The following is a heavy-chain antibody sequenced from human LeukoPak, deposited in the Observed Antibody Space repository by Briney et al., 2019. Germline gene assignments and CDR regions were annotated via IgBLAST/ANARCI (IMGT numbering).Heavy chain of an antibody. Sequence: GGSLRLSCAASGFTLITYSLNWIRQAPGKGLEWVSYISSSGSTMYYADSVKGRFIISRDSAKNSLYLQMNTLRAEDTAVYYCARLMSNAFDIWGQGAMVTVSS. J-gene: IGHJ3*02. CDR1: GFTLITYS. CDR2: ISSSGSTM. D-gene: IGHD5/OR15-5a*01. CDR3: ARLMSNAFDI. V-gene: IGHV3-48*01.